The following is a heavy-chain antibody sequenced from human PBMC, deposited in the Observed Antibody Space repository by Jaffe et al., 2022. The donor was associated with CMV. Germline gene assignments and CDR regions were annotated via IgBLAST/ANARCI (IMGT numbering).Heavy chain of an antibody. CDR1: GFTFSSYA. D-gene: IGHD2-2*01. Sequence: EVQLVESGGGLVQPGGSLRLSCAASGFTFSSYAMHWVRQAPGKGLEYVSAISSNGGSTYYANSVKGRFTISRDNSKNTLYLQMGSLRAEDMAVYYCARAPRGYCSSTSCLGYYYYYMDVWGKGTTVTVSS. J-gene: IGHJ6*03. CDR2: ISSNGGST. CDR3: ARAPRGYCSSTSCLGYYYYYMDV. V-gene: IGHV3-64*01.